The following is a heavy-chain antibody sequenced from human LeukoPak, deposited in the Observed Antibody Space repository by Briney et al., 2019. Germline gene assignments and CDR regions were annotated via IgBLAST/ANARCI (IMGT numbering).Heavy chain of an antibody. V-gene: IGHV3-23*01. CDR2: ISGSGGST. D-gene: IGHD3-22*01. Sequence: PGGSLRLSCAASGFTFSSYAMSWVRQAPGKGLEWVSAISGSGGSTYYADSVKGRFTISRDNSKNTLYLQMNSLRAEDTAVYYCAKDTYYYDSSGRSYFDYWGQGTLVTVSS. J-gene: IGHJ4*02. CDR1: GFTFSSYA. CDR3: AKDTYYYDSSGRSYFDY.